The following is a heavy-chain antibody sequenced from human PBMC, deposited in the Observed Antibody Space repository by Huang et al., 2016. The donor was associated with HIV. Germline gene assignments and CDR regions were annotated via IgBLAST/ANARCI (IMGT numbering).Heavy chain of an antibody. D-gene: IGHD6-25*01. Sequence: EVRLVQSGAEVKKPGDSLKISCKGSGYTFTDYWIGWVRQMPGKGLEWMGIIYPSVKYSPSFQGQVTISADKSMTTAYLQWRSLKASDTAMYYCARRHSGHFDYWGQGTLVTVSS. J-gene: IGHJ4*02. V-gene: IGHV5-51*01. CDR1: GYTFTDYW. CDR3: ARRHSGHFDY. CDR2: IYPSV.